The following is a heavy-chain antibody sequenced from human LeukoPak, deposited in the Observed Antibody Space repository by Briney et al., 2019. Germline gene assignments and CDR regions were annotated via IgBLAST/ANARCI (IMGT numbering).Heavy chain of an antibody. D-gene: IGHD2-2*01. CDR3: AKLTNSWFDP. V-gene: IGHV3-21*01. CDR2: ISISSNYI. Sequence: GGSLRLSCAASGFTFSSYAMSWVRRAPGKGLEWVSSISISSNYIYYADSVKGRFTISRDNSKNTLYLQMNSLRAEDTAVYYCAKLTNSWFDPWGQGTLVAVSS. J-gene: IGHJ5*02. CDR1: GFTFSSYA.